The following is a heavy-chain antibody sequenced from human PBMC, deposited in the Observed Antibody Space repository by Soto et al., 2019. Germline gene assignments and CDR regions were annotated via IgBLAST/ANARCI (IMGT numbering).Heavy chain of an antibody. Sequence: SETLSLTCTVSGGSISSYYWSWIRQPPGKGLEWIGYIYYSGSTNYNPSLKSRVTISVDTSKNQFSLKLSSVTAADTAVYYCARMSAAAGTGWFDPWGQGTLVTV. CDR2: IYYSGST. CDR1: GGSISSYY. CDR3: ARMSAAAGTGWFDP. D-gene: IGHD6-13*01. J-gene: IGHJ5*02. V-gene: IGHV4-59*01.